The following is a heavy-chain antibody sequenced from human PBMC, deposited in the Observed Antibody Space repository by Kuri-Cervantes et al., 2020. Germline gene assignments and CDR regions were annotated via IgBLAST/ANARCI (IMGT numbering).Heavy chain of an antibody. Sequence: GESLKISCAAFGFTFSSYAMSWVRQAPGKGLEWVSAISGSGGSTYYADSVKGRFTISRDNSKNSLYLQMNSLRAEDTAVYYCARGDLVVTAIRGDYYYYGMDVWGQGTTVTVSS. J-gene: IGHJ6*02. CDR1: GFTFSSYA. V-gene: IGHV3-23*01. CDR3: ARGDLVVTAIRGDYYYYGMDV. D-gene: IGHD2-21*02. CDR2: ISGSGGST.